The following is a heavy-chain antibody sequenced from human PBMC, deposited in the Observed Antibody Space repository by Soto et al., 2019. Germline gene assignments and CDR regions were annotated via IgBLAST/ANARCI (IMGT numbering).Heavy chain of an antibody. Sequence: QVQLVELGGGVVQPGRSLRLSCAASGFTFSSCGMHWVRQAPGKGLEWVAVISYDGSNKYYADSVKGRFTISRDNSKNTLYLQMNSLRAEDTAVYYCAKDRSAAGNDWFDPWGQGTLVTVSS. D-gene: IGHD6-13*01. CDR1: GFTFSSCG. CDR3: AKDRSAAGNDWFDP. J-gene: IGHJ5*02. CDR2: ISYDGSNK. V-gene: IGHV3-30*18.